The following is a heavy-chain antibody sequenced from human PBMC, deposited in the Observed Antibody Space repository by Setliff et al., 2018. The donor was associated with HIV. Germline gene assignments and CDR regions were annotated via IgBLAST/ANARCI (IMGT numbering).Heavy chain of an antibody. CDR2: ISYDGSNK. Sequence: PGESLKISCSASGFTFSSYSMHWVRQAPGKGLEWVAVISYDGSNKYYADSVKGRFTISRDNAKDSVYLQISALRGEDTAVYYCARVRSWNFVDGMDVWGQGTTVTVSS. D-gene: IGHD1-7*01. V-gene: IGHV3-30*04. CDR3: ARVRSWNFVDGMDV. CDR1: GFTFSSYS. J-gene: IGHJ6*02.